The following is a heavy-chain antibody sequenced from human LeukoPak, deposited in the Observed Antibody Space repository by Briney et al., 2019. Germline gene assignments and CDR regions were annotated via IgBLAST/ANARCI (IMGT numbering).Heavy chain of an antibody. Sequence: GGSLRLSCAASGFTFNSYWMSWVRQAPGKGLEWVANIKQDGSEKYYVDSVKGRFTISRDNAKNSLYLQMNSLRAEDTAVYYCAREGVGAIHYYYMDVWGKGTTVTISS. D-gene: IGHD1-26*01. CDR1: GFTFNSYW. J-gene: IGHJ6*03. V-gene: IGHV3-7*01. CDR3: AREGVGAIHYYYMDV. CDR2: IKQDGSEK.